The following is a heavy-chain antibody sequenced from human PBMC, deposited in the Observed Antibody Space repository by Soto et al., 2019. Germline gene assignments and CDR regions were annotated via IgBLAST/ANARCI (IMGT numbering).Heavy chain of an antibody. Sequence: QVQLVQSGAEVKKPGASVKVSCKASGYTFTSYGISWVRQAPGQGLEWMGWISAYNGNTNYAQKLQGRVTMTTDTSTSTAYRELRSLRSDDTAVYYCARDPFTSGSYHNWFDPWGQGTLVTVSS. V-gene: IGHV1-18*01. CDR1: GYTFTSYG. D-gene: IGHD1-26*01. CDR3: ARDPFTSGSYHNWFDP. J-gene: IGHJ5*02. CDR2: ISAYNGNT.